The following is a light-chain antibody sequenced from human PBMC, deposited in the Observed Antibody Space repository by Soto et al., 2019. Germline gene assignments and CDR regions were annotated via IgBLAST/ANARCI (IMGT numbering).Light chain of an antibody. Sequence: EIVLTQSPATLSLSPGERATLSCRASQRVSSYLAWYQQKPGQAPRLLIYDASNRAPGIPARFSGSGSGTDFTLTISSLEPEDFAVYYCQQRSNWPPTFGGGTKVEIK. CDR2: DAS. J-gene: IGKJ4*01. CDR1: QRVSSY. CDR3: QQRSNWPPT. V-gene: IGKV3-11*01.